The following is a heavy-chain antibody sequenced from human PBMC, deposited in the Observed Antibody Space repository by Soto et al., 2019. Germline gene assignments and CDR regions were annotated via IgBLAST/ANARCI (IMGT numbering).Heavy chain of an antibody. V-gene: IGHV4-30-4*01. CDR2: IYYNGNI. J-gene: IGHJ4*02. CDR3: ARAKEGEWFEGTAFDS. CDR1: GGSITSGDYY. D-gene: IGHD3-3*01. Sequence: SETLSLTCTVSGGSITSGDYYWSWIRQPPGKGLEWIAYIYYNGNIYSNPSLKSRLTMSRDTSKNQFSLKLDSVTATVTAVYYCARAKEGEWFEGTAFDSWGQGTLVTVSS.